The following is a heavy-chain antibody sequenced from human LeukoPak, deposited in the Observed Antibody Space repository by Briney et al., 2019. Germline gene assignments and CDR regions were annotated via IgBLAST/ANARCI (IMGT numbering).Heavy chain of an antibody. V-gene: IGHV1-69*05. CDR2: IIPIFGTA. CDR3: ATGLPTDYYDSSGYYGRPFDY. Sequence: ASVKVSCKASGGTFSSYAISWVRQAPGQGLEWIGGIIPIFGTANYARKFQGRVTITTDESTSTAYMELSSLRSEDTAVYYCATGLPTDYYDSSGYYGRPFDYWGQGTLVTVSS. CDR1: GGTFSSYA. J-gene: IGHJ4*02. D-gene: IGHD3-22*01.